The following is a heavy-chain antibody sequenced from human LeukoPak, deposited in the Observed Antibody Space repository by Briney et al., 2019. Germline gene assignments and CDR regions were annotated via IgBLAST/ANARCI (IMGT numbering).Heavy chain of an antibody. CDR3: ARLSDSGNYFYMDV. Sequence: GESRKISCKGSGYSFTNYWIGWVRQMPGKGLEWMGIIYPDVSNTRYSPSFQGQVTISADKSISTAYLQWSFLKAADTAMYYCARLSDSGNYFYMDVWGKGTTVTVSS. J-gene: IGHJ6*03. CDR1: GYSFTNYW. D-gene: IGHD3-10*01. V-gene: IGHV5-51*01. CDR2: IYPDVSNT.